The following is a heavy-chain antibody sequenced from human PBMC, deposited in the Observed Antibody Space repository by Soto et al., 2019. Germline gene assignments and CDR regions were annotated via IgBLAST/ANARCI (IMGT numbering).Heavy chain of an antibody. CDR2: INGDGTIT. CDR3: ARERSSGYSHYPFDY. CDR1: GFIFSTYW. V-gene: IGHV3-74*01. D-gene: IGHD3-22*01. J-gene: IGHJ4*02. Sequence: EEQLVESGGGLIQPGGSLRVSCAASGFIFSTYWMHWVRQVPGKGLVWVSRINGDGTITSYADSVRGRFTISRVNAQNTLYLEMNSLRAEDTGVYYCARERSSGYSHYPFDYWGQGALVTVSS.